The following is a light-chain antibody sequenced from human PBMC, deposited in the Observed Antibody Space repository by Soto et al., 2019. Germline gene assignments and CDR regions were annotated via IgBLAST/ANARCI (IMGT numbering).Light chain of an antibody. V-gene: IGKV3-20*01. CDR2: ATS. J-gene: IGKJ2*01. CDR3: QRYGASSFT. Sequence: ESVLTQSPGNLSLSPGERATLSCRASQSVDSSYLSWYQHKPAQAPRLLISATSSRATGIPDRFSGSGSGTDFTRTSSRLEPEDFAVYYCQRYGASSFTFGQGTNLEIK. CDR1: QSVDSSY.